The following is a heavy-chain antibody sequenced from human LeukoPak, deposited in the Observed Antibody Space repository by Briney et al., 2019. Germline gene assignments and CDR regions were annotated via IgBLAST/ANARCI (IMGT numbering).Heavy chain of an antibody. Sequence: GGSLRPSCAVSGFTFGNYGMHWVRQAPGKGLEWVALISYDGSSEYYAGSVKGRFTIARDNSKITVYLQMNSLNAEDTAVYYCAKELYNYGDYGAEGLDVGGQGTTVTVS. CDR2: ISYDGSSE. D-gene: IGHD4-17*01. CDR1: GFTFGNYG. V-gene: IGHV3-30*18. J-gene: IGHJ6*02. CDR3: AKELYNYGDYGAEGLDV.